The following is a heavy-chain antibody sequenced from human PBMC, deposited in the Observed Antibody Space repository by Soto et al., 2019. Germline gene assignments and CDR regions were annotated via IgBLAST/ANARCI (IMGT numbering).Heavy chain of an antibody. CDR1: GGTFSSYA. CDR3: ARDMPHPPLRYFDWLWPYYYYYGMDV. V-gene: IGHV1-69*06. J-gene: IGHJ6*02. CDR2: IITIFGTA. D-gene: IGHD3-9*01. Sequence: QVQLVQSGAEVKKPGSSVKVSCKASGGTFSSYAISWVRQAPGQGLEWMGGIITIFGTANYAQKFQGRVTITADKSTGTAYMELSSLGSEDTAVYYCARDMPHPPLRYFDWLWPYYYYYGMDVWGQGTTVTVSS.